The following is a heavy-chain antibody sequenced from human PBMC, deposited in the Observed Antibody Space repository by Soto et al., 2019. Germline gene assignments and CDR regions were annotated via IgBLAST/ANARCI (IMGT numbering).Heavy chain of an antibody. CDR2: ISGSGGST. CDR3: AKGYYYDSSGYYPALAY. D-gene: IGHD3-22*01. CDR1: GFTFSSYA. V-gene: IGHV3-23*01. J-gene: IGHJ4*02. Sequence: WSSLRLSCAASGFTFSSYAMSWVRQAPGKVLEWVSAISGSGGSTYYADSVKVRFTISRDNSKNTLYLQMNSLRAEDTAVYYCAKGYYYDSSGYYPALAYWGQGTLVTVSS.